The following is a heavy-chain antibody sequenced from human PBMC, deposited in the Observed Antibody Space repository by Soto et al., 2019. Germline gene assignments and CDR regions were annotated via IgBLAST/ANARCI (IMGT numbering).Heavy chain of an antibody. CDR3: ARHPPGYCSGGSCYSPYYFDY. CDR2: IYYSENT. Sequence: PSETLSLTCTVSGVSISSGDYYWSWIRQPPGKGLEWIGYIYYSENTYSNPSLKSRVAISGDTSKNQFSLKLSSVTAADTAVYYCARHPPGYCSGGSCYSPYYFDYWGQGTLVTVSS. CDR1: GVSISSGDYY. V-gene: IGHV4-30-4*01. J-gene: IGHJ4*02. D-gene: IGHD2-15*01.